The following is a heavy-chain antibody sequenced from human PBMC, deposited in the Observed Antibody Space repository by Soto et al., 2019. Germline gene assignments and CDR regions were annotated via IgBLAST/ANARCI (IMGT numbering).Heavy chain of an antibody. Sequence: GSVKFSCKASGYTFTSYAMHWVLQAPGQRLEWMGWINAGNGNTKYSQKFQGRVTITRDTSASTAYMELSSLRSEDTAVYYCAXAVNYYDSSGYYQPFDYWGQGTLVTVSS. CDR2: INAGNGNT. V-gene: IGHV1-3*01. CDR1: GYTFTSYA. D-gene: IGHD3-22*01. J-gene: IGHJ4*02. CDR3: AXAVNYYDSSGYYQPFDY.